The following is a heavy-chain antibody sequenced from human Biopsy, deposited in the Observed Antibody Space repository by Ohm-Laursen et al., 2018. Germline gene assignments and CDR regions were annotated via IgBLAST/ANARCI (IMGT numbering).Heavy chain of an antibody. J-gene: IGHJ4*02. CDR2: IIPILHTT. V-gene: IGHV1-69*04. CDR1: GGTFQKYG. Sequence: SVKVSCKASGGTFQKYGVTWVRQAPGQGLEWMGRIIPILHTTTYAPKVQGRVTFTADKSSSTAYLELSSLRSEDTAVYDCAGDINVWNVNYWGQGTQVTVSS. D-gene: IGHD1-1*01. CDR3: AGDINVWNVNY.